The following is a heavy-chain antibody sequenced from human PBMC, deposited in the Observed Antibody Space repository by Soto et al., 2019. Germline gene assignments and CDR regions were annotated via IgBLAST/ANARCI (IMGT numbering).Heavy chain of an antibody. D-gene: IGHD3-10*01. J-gene: IGHJ6*02. CDR1: GGSITTKY. Sequence: QVQLQESGPGLVKPSETLSLTCNVSGGSITTKYWSWIRQSPGKGLEWIGYMFFTGRTDYNPSLRGRVTISVDTSKNQFSLRLSSVTAADTAVYYCARMMGGGANYCMDVWGQGATVTVSS. V-gene: IGHV4-59*01. CDR3: ARMMGGGANYCMDV. CDR2: MFFTGRT.